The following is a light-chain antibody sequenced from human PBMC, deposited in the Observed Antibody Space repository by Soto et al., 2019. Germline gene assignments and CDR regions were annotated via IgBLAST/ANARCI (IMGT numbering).Light chain of an antibody. Sequence: EMVMTQSPATLSVSPGERATLSCRASQSVSSNYLAWYQQKRGQAPRLLIYGASSRATGISDRFSGSGSGTDFTLTISRLEPEDYAVYYCQQYSSTPITFGQGTRLEIK. V-gene: IGKV3-20*01. CDR2: GAS. J-gene: IGKJ5*01. CDR1: QSVSSNY. CDR3: QQYSSTPIT.